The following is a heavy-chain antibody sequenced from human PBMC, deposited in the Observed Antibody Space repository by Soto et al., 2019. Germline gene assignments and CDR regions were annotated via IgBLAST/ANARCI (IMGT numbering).Heavy chain of an antibody. D-gene: IGHD3-3*01. CDR1: GGSISTGAYS. CDR3: AREVVLQFVKGLGWLDP. Sequence: SETLSLTCAVSGGSISTGAYSWSWIRQPPGKGLEWIGYIYHTGSTYYNPSLKSRVTISIDRSKNQFSLKLSSVTAADTAIYYCAREVVLQFVKGLGWLDPWGQGTLVTVSS. V-gene: IGHV4-30-2*01. CDR2: IYHTGST. J-gene: IGHJ5*02.